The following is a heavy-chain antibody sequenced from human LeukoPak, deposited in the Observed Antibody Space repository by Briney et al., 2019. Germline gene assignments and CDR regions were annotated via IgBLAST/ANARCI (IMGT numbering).Heavy chain of an antibody. CDR3: ARDRPNYYGSDGHYYRRDGDY. Sequence: PGGSLRLSXAASGFTFSSYWMSWVRQAPGKGLQWVSSITSRGESTWYVDSVKGRFTITRDNSENTLYLQMHSLRAEDTAVYYCARDRPNYYGSDGHYYRRDGDYWGRGTLVSVSS. J-gene: IGHJ4*02. CDR2: ITSRGEST. V-gene: IGHV3-23*01. D-gene: IGHD3-22*01. CDR1: GFTFSSYW.